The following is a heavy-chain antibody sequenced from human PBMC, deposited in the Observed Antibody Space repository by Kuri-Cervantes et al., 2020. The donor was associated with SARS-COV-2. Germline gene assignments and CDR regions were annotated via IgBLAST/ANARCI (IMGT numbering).Heavy chain of an antibody. CDR2: IIPIFGIA. V-gene: IGHV1-69*10. CDR1: GYTLTELS. CDR3: AKNYGDYVIYYYYYMDV. D-gene: IGHD4-17*01. Sequence: AVRVSCKVSGYTLTELSMHWERQAPGKGLEWMGGIIPIFGIANYAQKFQGRVTITADKSTSTAYMELSSLRSEDTAVYYCAKNYGDYVIYYYYYMDVWGKGTTVTVSS. J-gene: IGHJ6*03.